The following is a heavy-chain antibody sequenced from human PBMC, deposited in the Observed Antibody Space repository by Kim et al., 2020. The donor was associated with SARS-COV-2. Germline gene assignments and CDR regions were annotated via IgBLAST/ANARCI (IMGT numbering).Heavy chain of an antibody. V-gene: IGHV1-18*01. CDR3: ARMDRDLATSYSSSWYDPGVWFDY. Sequence: ASVKVSCKASGYTFTSYGISWVRQAPGQGLEWMGWISAYNGNTNYAQKLQGRVTMTTDTSTSTAYMELRSLRSDDTAVYYCARMDRDLATSYSSSWYDPGVWFDYWGQGTLVTVSS. J-gene: IGHJ4*02. CDR2: ISAYNGNT. D-gene: IGHD6-13*01. CDR1: GYTFTSYG.